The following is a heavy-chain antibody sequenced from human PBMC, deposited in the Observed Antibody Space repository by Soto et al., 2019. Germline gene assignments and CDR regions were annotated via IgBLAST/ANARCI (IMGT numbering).Heavy chain of an antibody. CDR2: ISSSSSYI. Sequence: GGSLRLSCAASGFTFSSYSMNWVRQAPGKGLEWVSSISSSSSYIYYADSVKGRFTISRDNAKNSLYLQMNSLRAEDTAVYYCASRVTTWDRADYWGQGTLVTVSS. V-gene: IGHV3-21*01. CDR1: GFTFSSYS. CDR3: ASRVTTWDRADY. J-gene: IGHJ4*02. D-gene: IGHD4-17*01.